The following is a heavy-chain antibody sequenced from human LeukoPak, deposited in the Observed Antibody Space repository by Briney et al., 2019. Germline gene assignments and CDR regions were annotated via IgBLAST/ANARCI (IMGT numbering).Heavy chain of an antibody. CDR1: GYTFSRYG. Sequence: GASVKVSCKASGYTFSRYGSSWVRQATGQGLEWMGWISAYNGNTNYAQKLQGRVTMTIDTFTSTAYMELTSLRSDDTAVYYCARDTEGYSSSWTYAFDIWGQGTMGTV. J-gene: IGHJ3*02. D-gene: IGHD6-13*01. CDR2: ISAYNGNT. CDR3: ARDTEGYSSSWTYAFDI. V-gene: IGHV1-18*01.